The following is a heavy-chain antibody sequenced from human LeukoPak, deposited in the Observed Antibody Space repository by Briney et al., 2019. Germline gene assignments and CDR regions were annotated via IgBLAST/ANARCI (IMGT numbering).Heavy chain of an antibody. CDR2: ISGSGGST. CDR1: GFTFSSYA. V-gene: IGHV3-23*01. CDR3: AKDSEVRGVIITYFDY. J-gene: IGHJ4*02. D-gene: IGHD3-10*01. Sequence: GGSLRLSCAASGFTFSSYAMSWVRQAPGKGLEWVSAISGSGGSTYYADSVKGRFTISRDNSKNTLYLQMNSLRAEDTAVYYCAKDSEVRGVIITYFDYWGQGTLVTVSS.